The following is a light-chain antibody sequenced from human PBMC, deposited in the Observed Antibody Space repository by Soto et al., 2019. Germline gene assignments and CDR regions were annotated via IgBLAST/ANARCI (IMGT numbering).Light chain of an antibody. CDR3: QQRSNWPRFT. CDR1: QSVSTY. V-gene: IGKV3-11*01. J-gene: IGKJ3*01. CDR2: DVS. Sequence: EIVLTQSPATLSLSPGERATLSGRASQSVSTYLAWYQQKPGQAPRLLIYDVSNRATGIPARFSGSGSGTDFTLTISSLEPEDFAIYYCQQRSNWPRFTVGPGTKVDIK.